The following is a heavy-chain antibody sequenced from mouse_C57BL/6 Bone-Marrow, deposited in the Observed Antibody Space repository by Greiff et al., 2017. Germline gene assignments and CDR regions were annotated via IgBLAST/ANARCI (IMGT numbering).Heavy chain of an antibody. J-gene: IGHJ1*03. CDR2: IYPGSGST. CDR1: GYTFTSYW. D-gene: IGHD1-1*01. Sequence: QVQLQQSGAELVKPGASVKMSCKASGYTFTSYWITWVQQRPGQGLEWIGDIYPGSGSTNYNEKFKSKATLTVDTSSSTAYMQLSSLTSEDSAVYYCERFYYYGSRGWYFDVWGTGTTVTVSS. CDR3: ERFYYYGSRGWYFDV. V-gene: IGHV1-55*01.